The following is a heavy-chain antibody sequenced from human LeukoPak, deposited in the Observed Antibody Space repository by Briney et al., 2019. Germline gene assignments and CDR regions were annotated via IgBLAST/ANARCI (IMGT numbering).Heavy chain of an antibody. CDR3: ASIAVAGTQRSYRDY. J-gene: IGHJ4*02. V-gene: IGHV4-34*01. D-gene: IGHD6-19*01. CDR1: GFSFSGYY. Sequence: RSSETLSLTCAVYGFSFSGYYWSWLRQPPGKGLEWFGEINHSGSTNYNPSLKSRVTISVDTSKNQSSLKLSSVTAADTAVYYCASIAVAGTQRSYRDYWGQGTLVTVSS. CDR2: INHSGST.